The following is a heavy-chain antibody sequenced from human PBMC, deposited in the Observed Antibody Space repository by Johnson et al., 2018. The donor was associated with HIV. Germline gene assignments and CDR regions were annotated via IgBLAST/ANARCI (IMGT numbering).Heavy chain of an antibody. CDR2: ISGSGGST. V-gene: IGHV3-23*04. CDR3: AKEGSGSYYDVVAFDI. CDR1: GFTLDDYA. Sequence: VQLVESGGGLVQPGRSLRLSCAASGFTLDDYAMHWVRQAPGKGLEWVSGISGSGGSTYYADSVKGRFTISRDTSKNTLYLQMNSRRAEDTAVYYCAKEGSGSYYDVVAFDIWGQGTMVTVSS. J-gene: IGHJ3*02. D-gene: IGHD1-26*01.